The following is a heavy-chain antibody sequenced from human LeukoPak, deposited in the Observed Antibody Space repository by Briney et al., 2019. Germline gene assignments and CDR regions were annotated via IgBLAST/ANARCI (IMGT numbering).Heavy chain of an antibody. V-gene: IGHV3-30*02. CDR3: AKPLIAAAGSAGAFDI. Sequence: GGSLRLSCAASGFIFSTYGMYWVRQAPGKGLEWVAFIRHDGSIKNYADSVKGRSTISRDNSKNTLYLQMNSLRAEDTAVYYCAKPLIAAAGSAGAFDIWGQGTMVTVSS. CDR1: GFIFSTYG. J-gene: IGHJ3*02. CDR2: IRHDGSIK. D-gene: IGHD6-13*01.